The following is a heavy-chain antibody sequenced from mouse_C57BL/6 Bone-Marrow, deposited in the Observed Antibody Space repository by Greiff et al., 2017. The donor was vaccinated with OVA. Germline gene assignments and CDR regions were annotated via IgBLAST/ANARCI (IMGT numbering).Heavy chain of an antibody. Sequence: EVHLVESGGGLVQPGESLKLSCESNEYEFPSHDMSWVRKTPEKRLELVAAINSDGGRTYYPDTMERRFIISRDITKKTLYRQMSSLRSEDTALYYCARHPYYGSSYDYWGQGTTLTVSS. CDR3: ARHPYYGSSYDY. CDR1: EYEFPSHD. CDR2: INSDGGRT. J-gene: IGHJ2*01. D-gene: IGHD1-1*01. V-gene: IGHV5-2*01.